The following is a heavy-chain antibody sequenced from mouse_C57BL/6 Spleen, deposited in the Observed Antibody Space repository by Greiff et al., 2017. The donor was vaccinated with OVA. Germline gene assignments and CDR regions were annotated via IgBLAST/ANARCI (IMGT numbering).Heavy chain of an antibody. J-gene: IGHJ4*01. CDR2: ISNGGGST. V-gene: IGHV5-12*01. CDR3: ARHAPPRAMDY. Sequence: EVMLVESGGGLVQPGGSLKLSCAASGFTFSDYYMYWVRQTPEKRLEWVAYISNGGGSTYYPDTVKGRFTISRDNAKNTLYLQMSRLKSEDTAMYYCARHAPPRAMDYWGQGTSVTVSS. CDR1: GFTFSDYY.